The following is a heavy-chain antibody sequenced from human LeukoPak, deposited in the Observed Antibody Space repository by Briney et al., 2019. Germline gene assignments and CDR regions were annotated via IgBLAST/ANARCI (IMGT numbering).Heavy chain of an antibody. J-gene: IGHJ4*02. CDR1: GGPISSYY. V-gene: IGHV4-59*01. CDR3: ARDAPAGLGYCSSTSCYSYFDY. Sequence: NPSETLSLTCTVSGGPISSYYWSWIRQPPGKGLEWIGYIYYSGSTNYNPSLKSRVTISVDTSKNQFSLKLSSVTAADTAVYYCARDAPAGLGYCSSTSCYSYFDYWGRGTLVTVSS. CDR2: IYYSGST. D-gene: IGHD2-2*02.